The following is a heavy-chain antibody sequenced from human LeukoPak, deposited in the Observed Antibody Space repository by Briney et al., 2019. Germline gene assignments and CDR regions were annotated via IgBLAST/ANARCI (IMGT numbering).Heavy chain of an antibody. V-gene: IGHV6-1*01. CDR1: GDSVSRNSDA. CDR3: AMSGLRGYCDC. Sequence: SQTLSLTCAICGDSVSRNSDAWNWITQSPSRGFEGLGRTYYRSKWYHDFAVSVESRITINPDTSKNQFSPQFCSVTPEVTAMYYGAMSGLRGYCDCWGGGSLV. D-gene: IGHD3-9*01. J-gene: IGHJ4*02. CDR2: TYYRSKWYH.